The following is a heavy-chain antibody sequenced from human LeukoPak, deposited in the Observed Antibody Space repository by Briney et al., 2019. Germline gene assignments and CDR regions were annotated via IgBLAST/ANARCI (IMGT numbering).Heavy chain of an antibody. CDR3: ARKEGGQLVNTRRWFDP. D-gene: IGHD6-13*01. J-gene: IGHJ5*02. V-gene: IGHV4-38-2*02. Sequence: PSETLSLTCTVSGYSISSGYYWGWIPQPPGKGLEWIGSIYHSGSTNYNPSLKSRVTISVDTSKNQFSLKLRSVTAADTAVYYCARKEGGQLVNTRRWFDPWGQGTLVTVSS. CDR1: GYSISSGYY. CDR2: IYHSGST.